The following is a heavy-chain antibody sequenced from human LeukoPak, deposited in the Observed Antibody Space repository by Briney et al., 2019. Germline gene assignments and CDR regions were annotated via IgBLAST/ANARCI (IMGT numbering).Heavy chain of an antibody. Sequence: GGSLRLSCAASGFTFSDYYMSWIRQAPGKGLEWVSYISSSSSYTNYADSVEGRLTISRDNAKNSLYLQMNSLRAEDTAVYYCARVTAPAGVPAAMPGYWGQGTLVTVSS. V-gene: IGHV3-11*06. D-gene: IGHD2-2*01. CDR2: ISSSSSYT. CDR3: ARVTAPAGVPAAMPGY. CDR1: GFTFSDYY. J-gene: IGHJ4*02.